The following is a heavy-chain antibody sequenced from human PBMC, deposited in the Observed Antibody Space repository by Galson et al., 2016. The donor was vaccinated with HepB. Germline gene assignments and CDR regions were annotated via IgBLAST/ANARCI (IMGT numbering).Heavy chain of an antibody. Sequence: SLRLSCAASGFTFNGYWMSWVRQAPGKGLEWVANINQYGSKKEYVDAVKGRVTISRDNAKNSLYLQMNSLRAEDTAVYHCAREGTGGFDYWGRGTLVTVSS. J-gene: IGHJ4*02. V-gene: IGHV3-7*01. CDR3: AREGTGGFDY. CDR1: GFTFNGYW. CDR2: INQYGSKK. D-gene: IGHD1/OR15-1a*01.